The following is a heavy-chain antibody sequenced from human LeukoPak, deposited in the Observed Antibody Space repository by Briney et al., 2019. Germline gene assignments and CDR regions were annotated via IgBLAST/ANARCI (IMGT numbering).Heavy chain of an antibody. J-gene: IGHJ4*02. CDR3: ARGIVVVPAAISKSHDY. D-gene: IGHD2-2*02. CDR1: GYTFTGYY. Sequence: ASVKVSCKASGYTFTGYYMHWVRQAPGQGLEWMGWINPNSGGTNYAQKFQGRVTMTRDTSISTAYMELSRLRSDDTAVYYCARGIVVVPAAISKSHDYWGQGTLVTVSS. CDR2: INPNSGGT. V-gene: IGHV1-2*02.